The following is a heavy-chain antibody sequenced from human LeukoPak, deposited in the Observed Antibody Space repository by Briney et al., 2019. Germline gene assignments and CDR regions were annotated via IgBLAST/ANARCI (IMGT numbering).Heavy chain of an antibody. CDR1: GFTFSSYG. V-gene: IGHV3-33*01. J-gene: IGHJ5*02. D-gene: IGHD4-17*01. CDR2: IWYDGSNK. Sequence: GGSLRLSCAASGFTFSSYGMHWVRQAPGKGLEWVAVIWYDGSNKYYADSVKGRFTISRDNSKNTLYLQMNSLRAEDTAVCYCARDFLPPGKNDYGDPPFFDPWGQGTLVTVSS. CDR3: ARDFLPPGKNDYGDPPFFDP.